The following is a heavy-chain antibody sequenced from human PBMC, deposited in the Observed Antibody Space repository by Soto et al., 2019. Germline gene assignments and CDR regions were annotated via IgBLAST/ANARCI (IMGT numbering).Heavy chain of an antibody. CDR3: ATTRRWELLGIDY. Sequence: PGGSLRLSCAASGFTFSSYAMSWVRQAPGKGLEWVSAISGSGGSTYYADSVKGRFTISRDNSKNTLYLQMNSLRAEDTAVYYCATTRRWELLGIDYWGQGTLVTVSS. D-gene: IGHD1-26*01. CDR2: ISGSGGST. V-gene: IGHV3-23*01. J-gene: IGHJ4*02. CDR1: GFTFSSYA.